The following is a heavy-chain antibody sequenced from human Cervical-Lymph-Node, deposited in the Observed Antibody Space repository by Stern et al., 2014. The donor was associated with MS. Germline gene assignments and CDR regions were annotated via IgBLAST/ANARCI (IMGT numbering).Heavy chain of an antibody. CDR3: ARFSG. CDR1: GGTFANYT. CDR2: IIPFFDKT. D-gene: IGHD2-8*02. Sequence: QVQLGQSGAEVKKPGSSVRVSCKASGGTFANYTISWVRQAPGQGLQWMGEIIPFFDKTTYAQNFRGRLTITADTSTTTVYMELSSLRSADTAIYYCARFSGWGQGTLVIVSS. V-gene: IGHV1-69*06. J-gene: IGHJ4*02.